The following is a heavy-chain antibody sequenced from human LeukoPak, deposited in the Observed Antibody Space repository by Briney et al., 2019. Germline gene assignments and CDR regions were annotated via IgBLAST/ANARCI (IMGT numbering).Heavy chain of an antibody. J-gene: IGHJ3*02. CDR1: GYTFTGYY. Sequence: ASVKVSCKASGYTFTGYYMNWVRQALGQGVEWMVWIILIIGGTNYAQKFQGRVTMTRDTSISTAYMELSRLRSDDTAVYYCARGRLGYCSSTSCLDAFDIWGQGTMVTVSS. CDR3: ARGRLGYCSSTSCLDAFDI. V-gene: IGHV1-2*02. CDR2: IILIIGGT. D-gene: IGHD2-2*01.